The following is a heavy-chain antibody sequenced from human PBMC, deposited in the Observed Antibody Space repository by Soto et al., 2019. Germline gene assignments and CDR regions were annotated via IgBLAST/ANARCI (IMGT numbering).Heavy chain of an antibody. J-gene: IGHJ5*02. CDR2: IKQDGSEK. CDR3: AGDRGGLLWFGASNWFDP. D-gene: IGHD3-10*01. CDR1: GFTFSSYW. Sequence: GGSLRLSCAASGFTFSSYWMSWVRQAPGKGLEWVANIKQDGSEKYYVDSVKGRFTISRDNAKNSLYLQMNSLRAEDTAVYYCAGDRGGLLWFGASNWFDPWGQGTLVTVSS. V-gene: IGHV3-7*05.